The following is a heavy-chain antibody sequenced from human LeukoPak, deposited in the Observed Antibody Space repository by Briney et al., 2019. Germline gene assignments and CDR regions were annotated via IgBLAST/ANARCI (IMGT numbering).Heavy chain of an antibody. Sequence: GGSLRLSCAASGFTFSSYSMNWVRQAPGKGLEWVSSISSSSSYIYYADSVKGRFTISRDNAKNSLYLQMNSLRAEDTAVYYCARNRGYSYANFDYWGQGTLVTVSS. D-gene: IGHD5-18*01. CDR3: ARNRGYSYANFDY. CDR1: GFTFSSYS. CDR2: ISSSSSYI. J-gene: IGHJ4*02. V-gene: IGHV3-21*01.